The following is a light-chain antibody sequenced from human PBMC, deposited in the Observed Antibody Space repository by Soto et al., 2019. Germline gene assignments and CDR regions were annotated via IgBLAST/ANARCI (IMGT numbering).Light chain of an antibody. CDR1: PSVSNN. Sequence: EIVMTQSPATLSVSPGEKAILSFRASPSVSNNLAWFQQKPGQAPRLLIYGASNRATGIPDRFSGSGSGTDFTLTISRLEPEDFAVYYCQQYGSSPPSVTFGQGTRLEIK. CDR2: GAS. CDR3: QQYGSSPPSVT. J-gene: IGKJ5*01. V-gene: IGKV3-20*01.